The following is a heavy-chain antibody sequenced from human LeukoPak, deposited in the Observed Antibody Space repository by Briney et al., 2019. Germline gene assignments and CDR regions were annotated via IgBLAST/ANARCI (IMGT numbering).Heavy chain of an antibody. V-gene: IGHV3-30*03. Sequence: GRSLTLSCAASGFTFSNFGMHWVRQPPGKGLEWVAVITYDGSNMYYADSVKSRFTISRHNSKNTLYLQMNSLKPVDMAMYYCASRLTQGDSLTGSVTPGNYWGQGTLVTVSS. D-gene: IGHD3-9*01. CDR1: GFTFSNFG. CDR2: ITYDGSNM. CDR3: ASRLTQGDSLTGSVTPGNY. J-gene: IGHJ4*02.